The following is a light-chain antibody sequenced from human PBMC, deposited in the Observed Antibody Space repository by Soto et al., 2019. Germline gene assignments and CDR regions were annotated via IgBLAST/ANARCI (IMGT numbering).Light chain of an antibody. CDR2: EVS. J-gene: IGLJ2*01. V-gene: IGLV2-14*01. CDR1: SSDVGGYNY. CDR3: SSYRSSTTVGGVV. Sequence: QSALTQPASVSGSPGQSITISCTGTSSDVGGYNYVSWYQQPPGKAPKLMIYEVSNRPSGVSNRFSGSKSGNTASLTISGLQAEDESDYYCSSYRSSTTVGGVVFGGGTKLTVL.